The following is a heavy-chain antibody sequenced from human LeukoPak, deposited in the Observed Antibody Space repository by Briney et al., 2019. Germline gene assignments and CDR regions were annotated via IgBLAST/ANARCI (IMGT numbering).Heavy chain of an antibody. CDR3: ARDLVGLTGDY. CDR2: ITSGGVNT. CDR1: GFTFSSYT. D-gene: IGHD2-8*02. V-gene: IGHV3-21*01. Sequence: GGSLRLSCAASGFTFSSYTMNWVRQAPGKGLEWVSSITSGGVNTYYATSVKGRFTISRDNAKNTLYLQMNSLRAEDTAVYYCARDLVGLTGDYWGQGALVTVSS. J-gene: IGHJ4*02.